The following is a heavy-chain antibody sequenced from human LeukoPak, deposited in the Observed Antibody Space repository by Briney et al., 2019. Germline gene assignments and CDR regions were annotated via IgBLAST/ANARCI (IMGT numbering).Heavy chain of an antibody. V-gene: IGHV3-48*01. J-gene: IGHJ4*02. CDR3: ARRKNDYGDFDY. D-gene: IGHD4-17*01. Sequence: GGSLRLSCAASGFTFSSYSMNWVRQAPGKGLEWISYISSSSSTLYYADSVKGRFTTSRDNAKNSLYLQLNSLRAEDTAVYFCARRKNDYGDFDYWGQGTLVTVSS. CDR2: ISSSSSTL. CDR1: GFTFSSYS.